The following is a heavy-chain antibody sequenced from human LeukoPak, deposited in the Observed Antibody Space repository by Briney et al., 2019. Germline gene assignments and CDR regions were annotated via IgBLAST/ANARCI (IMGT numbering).Heavy chain of an antibody. V-gene: IGHV3-7*01. D-gene: IGHD3-16*01. CDR1: GFTFTNYW. CDR2: IKTDGSEK. J-gene: IGHJ3*02. CDR3: ARAYVDDAFDI. Sequence: GGSLRLSCAASGFTFTNYWMSRVRQPPGKGLEWVANIKTDGSEKYYVDSVKGRFTISRDNAKNSLYLQMNSLRAEDTAVYYCARAYVDDAFDIWGQGTMVTVSS.